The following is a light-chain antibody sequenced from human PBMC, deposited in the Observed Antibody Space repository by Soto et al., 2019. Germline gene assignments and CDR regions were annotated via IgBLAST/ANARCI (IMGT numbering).Light chain of an antibody. V-gene: IGKV3-20*01. CDR3: QQYAGSHRT. Sequence: EIVLTQSPCTLSVSPGERATLSCRAGQSVSSRSLAWYQKKPGPAPRLLISYASNRAADIPDRFSGSGSGTDFTLTINRLEPEDFAVYYCQQYAGSHRTFGQVTKVDNK. J-gene: IGKJ1*01. CDR1: QSVSSRS. CDR2: YAS.